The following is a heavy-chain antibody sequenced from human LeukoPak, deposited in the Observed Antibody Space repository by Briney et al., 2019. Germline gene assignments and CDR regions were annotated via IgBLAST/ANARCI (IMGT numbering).Heavy chain of an antibody. D-gene: IGHD6-13*01. J-gene: IGHJ4*02. CDR1: GFTFDDYA. CDR3: ARGTAAGTRSYFDY. CDR2: ISWNSGSI. V-gene: IGHV3-9*01. Sequence: PGGSLRLSCAASGFTFDDYAMHWVRQAPGKGLEWVSGISWNSGSIGYADSVKGRFTISRDNAKNSLYLQMNSLRAEDTAVYYCARGTAAGTRSYFDYWGQGTLVTVSS.